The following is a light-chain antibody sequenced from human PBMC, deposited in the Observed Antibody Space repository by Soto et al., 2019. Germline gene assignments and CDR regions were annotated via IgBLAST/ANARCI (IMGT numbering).Light chain of an antibody. CDR1: QSVSSNF. CDR2: GAS. J-gene: IGKJ4*01. Sequence: EIVLTQSPGTLSLSPGERATLSCRASQSVSSNFLTWYQHKPGQALRLLMYGASSRATGIPDRFSGSGSGTEFTLTISSLESEDFAVYYCQQYAICPFTFGRGTKVDIK. CDR3: QQYAICPFT. V-gene: IGKV3-20*01.